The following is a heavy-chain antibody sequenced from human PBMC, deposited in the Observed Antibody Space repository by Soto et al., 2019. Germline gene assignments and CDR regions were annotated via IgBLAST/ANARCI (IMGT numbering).Heavy chain of an antibody. CDR2: ISSSGDKT. V-gene: IGHV3-23*01. CDR3: APLAVAGPNFDY. D-gene: IGHD6-19*01. CDR1: GFIFNNYG. J-gene: IGHJ4*02. Sequence: EVQLLESGGALVQPGGSLRLSCAASGFIFNNYGMSWVRQAPGKGLEWVSTISSSGDKTYYAESVKGRFTISRDNSKNTLYLQMDTRRSEDTAVYYCAPLAVAGPNFDYWGQGTLVTVSS.